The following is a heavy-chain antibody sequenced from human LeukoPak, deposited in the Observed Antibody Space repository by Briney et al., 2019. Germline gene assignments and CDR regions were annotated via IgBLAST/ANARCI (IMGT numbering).Heavy chain of an antibody. CDR1: GGSISSYY. CDR2: IYTSGST. Sequence: SETLSLTCTVSGGSISSYYWSWIRQPPGKGLEWIGRIYTSGSTNYNPSLKSRVTISVDTSKNQFSLKMTSVTAADTAVYYCARIAAAGTGFDYWGQGTLVTVSS. D-gene: IGHD6-13*01. J-gene: IGHJ4*02. V-gene: IGHV4-4*08. CDR3: ARIAAAGTGFDY.